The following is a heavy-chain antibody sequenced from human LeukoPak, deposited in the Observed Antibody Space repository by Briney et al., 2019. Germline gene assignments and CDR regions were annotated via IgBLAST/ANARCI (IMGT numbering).Heavy chain of an antibody. Sequence: SETLSLTCAVYGGSFSGYYWSWIRQPPGKGLERIGEINHSGSTNYNPSLKSRVTISVDTSKNQFSLKLSSVTAADTAVYYCARVITMVRGVIGTNWFDPWGQGTLVTVSS. CDR3: ARVITMVRGVIGTNWFDP. V-gene: IGHV4-34*01. D-gene: IGHD3-10*01. CDR2: INHSGST. J-gene: IGHJ5*02. CDR1: GGSFSGYY.